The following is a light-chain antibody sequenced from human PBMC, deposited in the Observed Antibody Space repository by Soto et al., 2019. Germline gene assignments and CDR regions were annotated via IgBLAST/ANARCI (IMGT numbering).Light chain of an antibody. CDR2: GAS. V-gene: IGKV3-20*01. J-gene: IGKJ1*01. CDR3: QQYGSSPTT. CDR1: QSVSNNY. Sequence: EIVLTQSPGTLSLSPGERATLSRRASQSVSNNYLAWYQQKPGQAPRLLIYGASSGATGIPDRFSGSASGKDFTLTITRLEPEDFAVYYCQQYGSSPTTFGQGTKVEIK.